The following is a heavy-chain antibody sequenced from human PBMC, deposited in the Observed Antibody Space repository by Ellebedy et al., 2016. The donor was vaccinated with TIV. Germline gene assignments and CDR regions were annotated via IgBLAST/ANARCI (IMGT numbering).Heavy chain of an antibody. CDR1: GFTVSSKY. D-gene: IGHD4-23*01. CDR3: ARDPVGVGPAFDV. Sequence: GESLKISCAASGFTVSSKYMTWVRQAPGKGLEWVSVIHSGGSTYYADSVKGRFSISRDNSKDTLYLQMNSLRAEDTAIYYCARDPVGVGPAFDVWGQGTMVTVSS. CDR2: IHSGGST. J-gene: IGHJ3*01. V-gene: IGHV3-53*01.